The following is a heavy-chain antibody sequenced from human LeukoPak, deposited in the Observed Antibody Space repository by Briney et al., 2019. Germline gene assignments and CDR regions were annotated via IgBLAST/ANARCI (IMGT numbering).Heavy chain of an antibody. D-gene: IGHD2-15*01. Sequence: ASVTVSCKASGYTFTSYGISWVRQAPGQGLEWMGWISAYNGNTNYAQKLQGRVTMTTDTSTSTAYMELRSLRSDDTAVYYCARDPHIVVVVAATQDDAFDIWGQGTMVTVSS. CDR2: ISAYNGNT. CDR3: ARDPHIVVVVAATQDDAFDI. V-gene: IGHV1-18*01. J-gene: IGHJ3*02. CDR1: GYTFTSYG.